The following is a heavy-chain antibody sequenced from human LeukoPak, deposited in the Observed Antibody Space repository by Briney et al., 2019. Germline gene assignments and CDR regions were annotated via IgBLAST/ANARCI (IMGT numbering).Heavy chain of an antibody. D-gene: IGHD3-16*01. Sequence: PGGSLRLSCAASGFTVSNNFFTWVRQAPGKGLEWVSVISHDGSDKYYADSVKGRFTISRDNSKNTLYLQMNSLEDEDTDLCYSAKDGGSNNWFDHWGQGTLVTVSS. CDR3: AKDGGSNNWFDH. CDR2: ISHDGSDK. V-gene: IGHV3-30*18. CDR1: GFTVSNNF. J-gene: IGHJ5*02.